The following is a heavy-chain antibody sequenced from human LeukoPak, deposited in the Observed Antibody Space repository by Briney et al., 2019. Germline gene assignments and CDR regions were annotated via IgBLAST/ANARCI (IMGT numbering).Heavy chain of an antibody. CDR3: ARRGYCSSTSCYGFDY. CDR1: GGSISSSSYY. J-gene: IGHJ4*02. D-gene: IGHD2-2*01. V-gene: IGHV4-39*01. CDR2: IYYSGTT. Sequence: PSETLSLTCTVSGGSISSSSYYWGWIRQPPGKGPEWIGNIYYSGTTYYNPSLKSRVTISVDTSKNQFSLNLSSVTAADTAVYYCARRGYCSSTSCYGFDYRGQGTLVTVSS.